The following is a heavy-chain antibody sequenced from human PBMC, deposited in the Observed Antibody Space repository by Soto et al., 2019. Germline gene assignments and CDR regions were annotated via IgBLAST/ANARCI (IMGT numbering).Heavy chain of an antibody. CDR2: ISGSGGST. D-gene: IGHD3-10*01. J-gene: IGHJ4*02. CDR3: AKDGAQSVRGVIIPDGYTALHYFDC. CDR1: GFTFSSYA. Sequence: EAQLLESGGGLVQPGGSLRLSCAASGFTFSSYAMSWVRQAPGKGLEWVSAISGSGGSTYYADSVKGRFTISRENPKNTLYLQMNSLRAEDTAVYYCAKDGAQSVRGVIIPDGYTALHYFDCWGQGTLVTVSS. V-gene: IGHV3-23*01.